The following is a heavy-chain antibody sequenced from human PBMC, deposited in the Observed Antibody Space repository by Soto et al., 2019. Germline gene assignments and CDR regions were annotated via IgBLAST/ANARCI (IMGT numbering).Heavy chain of an antibody. V-gene: IGHV3-30*04. J-gene: IGHJ6*02. D-gene: IGHD3-22*01. CDR3: ARTYHYDSSDYYGPRDYYYGMDV. CDR1: GFTFKSYA. Sequence: GSLRLSCAASGFTFKSYAMHWVRQAPGKGLEWVAVVSHDGSIKYYTDSVKGRFTVSRDNSKNTLYLQMNSLRGEETAVYYCARTYHYDSSDYYGPRDYYYGMDVWGQGTTVTVSS. CDR2: VSHDGSIK.